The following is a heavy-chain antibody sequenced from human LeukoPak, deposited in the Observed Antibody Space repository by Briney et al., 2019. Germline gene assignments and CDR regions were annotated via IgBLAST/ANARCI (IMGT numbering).Heavy chain of an antibody. V-gene: IGHV3-30*02. Sequence: GGSLRLSCAASGFTFGSYGMHWVRQAPGKGLEWVAFIRYDGSNKYYADSVKGRFTISRDNSKNTLYLQMNSLRAEDTAVYYCAKTPWELSEYFQHWGQGTLVTVSS. D-gene: IGHD1-26*01. CDR2: IRYDGSNK. CDR1: GFTFGSYG. J-gene: IGHJ1*01. CDR3: AKTPWELSEYFQH.